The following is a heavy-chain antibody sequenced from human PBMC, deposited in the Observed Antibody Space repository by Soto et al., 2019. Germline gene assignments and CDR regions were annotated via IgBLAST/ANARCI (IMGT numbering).Heavy chain of an antibody. CDR1: GFTFSNYA. Sequence: GGSLRLSCSASGFTFSNYAMRWVGQAPGKGLEYVAVISDTGGNTFYADLGEDRFTISRERYKKTLYLQLRSLRREETAVYYGVKDPAFVSPCEINFSDEDRFSSFYGMDVWGQGTTVTVSS. CDR3: VKDPAFVSPCEINFSDEDRFSSFYGMDV. J-gene: IGHJ6*02. D-gene: IGHD1-1*01. V-gene: IGHV3-64D*09. CDR2: ISDTGGNT.